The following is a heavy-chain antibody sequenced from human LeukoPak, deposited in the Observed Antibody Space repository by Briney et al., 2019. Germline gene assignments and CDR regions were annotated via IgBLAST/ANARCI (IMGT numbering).Heavy chain of an antibody. Sequence: GRSLRLSCAASGFTFSSYAMHWVRQAPGKGLEWVAVISYDGSNKYYADSVKGRFTISRDNSKNTLYLQMNSLRAEDTAVYYCAKGTLIAARLLFDYWGQGTLVTVSS. CDR1: GFTFSSYA. D-gene: IGHD6-6*01. V-gene: IGHV3-30*04. CDR2: ISYDGSNK. J-gene: IGHJ4*02. CDR3: AKGTLIAARLLFDY.